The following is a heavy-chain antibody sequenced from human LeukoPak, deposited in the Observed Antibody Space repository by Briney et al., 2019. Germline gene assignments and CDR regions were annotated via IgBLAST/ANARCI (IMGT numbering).Heavy chain of an antibody. D-gene: IGHD6-19*01. Sequence: GGSLRLSCAASGFTFSGYSMNWVRQAPGKGLEWVSYISYSSSTIYYADSVKGRFTISRDNAKNSLYLQMSSLRAEDTAVYYCARREGSSGWYPFDYWGQGTLVTVSS. CDR1: GFTFSGYS. V-gene: IGHV3-48*04. J-gene: IGHJ4*02. CDR3: ARREGSSGWYPFDY. CDR2: ISYSSSTI.